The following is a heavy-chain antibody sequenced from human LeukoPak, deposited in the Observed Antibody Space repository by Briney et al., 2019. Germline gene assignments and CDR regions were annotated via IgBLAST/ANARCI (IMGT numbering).Heavy chain of an antibody. CDR3: ARACNWNEPFDY. V-gene: IGHV1-69*13. CDR1: GGTFSSYA. Sequence: ASVKVSCKASGGTFSSYAISWVRQAPGQGLEWMGGIIPIFGTANYAQKFQGRVTITADESTSTAYMELSSLRSEDTAVYYCARACNWNEPFDYWGQGTLVTVSS. J-gene: IGHJ4*02. CDR2: IIPIFGTA. D-gene: IGHD1-20*01.